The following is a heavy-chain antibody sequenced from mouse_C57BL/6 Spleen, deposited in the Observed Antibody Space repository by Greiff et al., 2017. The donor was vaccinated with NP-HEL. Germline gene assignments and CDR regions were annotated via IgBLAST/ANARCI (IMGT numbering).Heavy chain of an antibody. J-gene: IGHJ2*01. CDR1: GYTFTSYW. CDR2: IDPSDSYT. V-gene: IGHV1-69*01. Sequence: QVQLQQPGAELVMPGASVKLSCKASGYTFTSYWMHWVKQRPGQGLEWIGEIDPSDSYTNYNQKFKGKSTLTVDKSSSTAYMQLSSLTSEDSAVYDCARRWDYVDYWGQGTTLTVAS. CDR3: ARRWDYVDY. D-gene: IGHD1-1*02.